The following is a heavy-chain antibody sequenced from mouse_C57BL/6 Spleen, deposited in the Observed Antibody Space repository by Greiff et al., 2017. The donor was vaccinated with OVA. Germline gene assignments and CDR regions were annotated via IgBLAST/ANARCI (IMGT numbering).Heavy chain of an antibody. CDR2: INYDGSST. V-gene: IGHV5-16*01. CDR1: GFTFSDYY. CDR3: ARDGYYSMDY. J-gene: IGHJ4*01. Sequence: EVKLVESEGGLVQPGSSMKLSCTASGFTFSDYYMAWVRQVPEKGLEWVANINYDGSSTYYLDSLKSRFIISRDNAKNILYLQMSSLKSEDTATYYCARDGYYSMDYWDQGTSVTVSS.